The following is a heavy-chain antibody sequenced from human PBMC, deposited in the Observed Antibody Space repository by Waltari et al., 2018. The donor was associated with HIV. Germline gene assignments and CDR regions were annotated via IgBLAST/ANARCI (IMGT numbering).Heavy chain of an antibody. D-gene: IGHD3-22*01. Sequence: EVQLVESGGGLVQPGRSLRLSCAASGFTFDDYAMHWSRQAPGKGLEWVSGISWNSGSIGYADSVKGRFTISRDNAKNSLYLQMNSLRAEDTALYYCAKRKAQYYYDSRAPGAFDIWGQGTMVTVSS. CDR1: GFTFDDYA. CDR3: AKRKAQYYYDSRAPGAFDI. V-gene: IGHV3-9*01. J-gene: IGHJ3*02. CDR2: ISWNSGSI.